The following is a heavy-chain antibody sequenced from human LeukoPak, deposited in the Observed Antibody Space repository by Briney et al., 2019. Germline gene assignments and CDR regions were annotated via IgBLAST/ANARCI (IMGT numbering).Heavy chain of an antibody. CDR1: GVSISSYY. CDR3: ARGRRYQYYFDY. CDR2: IYTSGST. Sequence: SETLSLTCTVSGVSISSYYWTWIRQSAGKGLEWIGRIYTSGSTYYNPSLKSRVSMSVDTPKNQFSLKLSSATAADTAMYFCARGRRYQYYFDYWGQGTLVTVSS. V-gene: IGHV4-4*07. D-gene: IGHD2-2*01. J-gene: IGHJ4*02.